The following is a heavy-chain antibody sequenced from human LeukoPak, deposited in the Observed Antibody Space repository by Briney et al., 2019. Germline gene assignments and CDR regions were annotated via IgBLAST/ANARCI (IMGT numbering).Heavy chain of an antibody. D-gene: IGHD6-13*01. CDR1: GFDFXXXX. V-gene: IGHV3-23*01. CDR2: XTSSGDIT. J-gene: IGHJ4*02. Sequence: GGSLRLXXXASGFDFXXXXXXXVRQAPGKXXXXXXXXTSSGDITYYSDSVXXXFTXSRDNSRNTQDLQMNSLXAEDXXLYYCAKPPGRSSNWYWEFESWGQGTMVTVSS. CDR3: AKPPGRSSNWYWEFES.